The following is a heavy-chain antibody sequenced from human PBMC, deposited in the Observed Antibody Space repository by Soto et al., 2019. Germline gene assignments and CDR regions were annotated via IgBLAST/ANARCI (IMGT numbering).Heavy chain of an antibody. CDR2: IFHSGSS. Sequence: QVQLQESGPGLVKPSETLSVTCTVSGGSVTGFYWSWIRQPPGKGLEWIGYIFHSGSSNYNPSLKSRVTISINTSKSQISRRLTSVTAADTAVYYCARAPGLGASHLDYWGQGPLVTVSS. V-gene: IGHV4-59*02. D-gene: IGHD1-26*01. CDR1: GGSVTGFY. CDR3: ARAPGLGASHLDY. J-gene: IGHJ4*02.